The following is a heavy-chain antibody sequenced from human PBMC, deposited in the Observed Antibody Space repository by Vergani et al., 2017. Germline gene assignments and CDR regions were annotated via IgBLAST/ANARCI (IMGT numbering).Heavy chain of an antibody. CDR2: IVHTGRP. V-gene: IGHV4-34*12. CDR1: GGSFTSYN. Sequence: QVQLQQWGGGLLKPSETLSLTCVVNGGSFTSYNWTWIRQSPGEGLEWVGDIVHTGRPDYNPSLKSRPTMSVDKSRNQFSLTLNSVTATDTAIYFCARVNTETNGHLYYYYYMDVWGQGTAVTVS. J-gene: IGHJ6*03. CDR3: ARVNTETNGHLYYYYYMDV. D-gene: IGHD4-11*01.